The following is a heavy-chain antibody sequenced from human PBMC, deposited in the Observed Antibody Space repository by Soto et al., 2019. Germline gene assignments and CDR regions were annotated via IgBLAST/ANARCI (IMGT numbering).Heavy chain of an antibody. D-gene: IGHD5-18*01. CDR2: IYSSGIT. V-gene: IGHV4-59*01. CDR1: GGSISSYY. J-gene: IGHJ4*01. Sequence: QVQLQESGPGLVKPSETLSLTCTVSGGSISSYYWSWIRQPPGKGLEWIGYIYSSGITNYTPSLQSRATISVDTSKNQFSLKLISVTAASTAVYYCARSPSGYSSTFAYWGRGALVIDSS. CDR3: ARSPSGYSSTFAY.